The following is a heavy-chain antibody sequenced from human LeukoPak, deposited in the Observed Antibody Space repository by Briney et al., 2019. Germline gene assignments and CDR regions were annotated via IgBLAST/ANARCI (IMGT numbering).Heavy chain of an antibody. CDR2: ISSSGSTI. CDR1: GFTFSSYE. D-gene: IGHD2-21*02. Sequence: GGSLRLSCAASGFTFSSYEMNWVRQAPGKGLEWDSYISSSGSTIYYADSVKGRFTISRDNAKNSLYLQMNSLRAEDTAVYYCARDQHCGGDCYSPPGFDYWGQGTLVTISS. V-gene: IGHV3-48*03. J-gene: IGHJ4*02. CDR3: ARDQHCGGDCYSPPGFDY.